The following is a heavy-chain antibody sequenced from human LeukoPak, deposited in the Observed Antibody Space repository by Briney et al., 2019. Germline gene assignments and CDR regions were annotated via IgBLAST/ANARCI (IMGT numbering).Heavy chain of an antibody. CDR3: ARGAPPDS. V-gene: IGHV4-31*03. CDR1: GASFNTGDYY. J-gene: IGHJ4*02. CDR2: IYSSGST. Sequence: SETLSLTCIVSGASFNTGDYYWNWIRQHPGKGLEWIGYIYSSGSTYYNPSLKSRATISVDTSKNHFSLRLTSVTAAGSAVYYCARGAPPDSWGQGTLVTVSS.